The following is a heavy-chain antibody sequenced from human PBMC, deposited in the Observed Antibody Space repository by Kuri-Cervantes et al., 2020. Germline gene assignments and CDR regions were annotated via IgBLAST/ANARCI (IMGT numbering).Heavy chain of an antibody. D-gene: IGHD3-22*01. Sequence: GESLKISCAASGFTFSSYSMNWVRQAPGKGLEWVSYISSSSSYIYYADSVKGRFTISRDNSKNTLYLQMNSLRTEDMAVYYCAGYYYDSSGYYYNVYWGQGTLVTVSS. CDR1: GFTFSSYS. CDR2: ISSSSSYI. CDR3: AGYYYDSSGYYYNVY. J-gene: IGHJ4*02. V-gene: IGHV3-21*01.